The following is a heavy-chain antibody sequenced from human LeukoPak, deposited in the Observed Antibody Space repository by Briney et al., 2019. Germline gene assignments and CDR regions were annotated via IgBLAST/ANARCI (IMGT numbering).Heavy chain of an antibody. CDR3: ARPYCSSTSCSHDAFDI. D-gene: IGHD2-2*01. CDR1: RYTFTGYY. J-gene: IGHJ3*02. V-gene: IGHV1-2*06. Sequence: ASVKVSCKASRYTFTGYYMHWVRQAPGQGLEWMGRINPNSGGTNYAQKFQGRVTMTRDTSISTAYMELSRLRSDDTAVYYCARPYCSSTSCSHDAFDIWGQGTMVTVSS. CDR2: INPNSGGT.